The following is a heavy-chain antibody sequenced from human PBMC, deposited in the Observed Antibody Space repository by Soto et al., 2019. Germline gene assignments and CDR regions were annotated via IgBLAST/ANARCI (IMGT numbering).Heavy chain of an antibody. J-gene: IGHJ6*02. V-gene: IGHV3-33*01. Sequence: PGGSLRLSCAASGFIFSNFGMHWVRQAPGKGLEWVAFTFYDGSKKYYADSVKGRFTISRDNSKSTLYLQVNSLRAEDTAVYYCARSMIIDYYGMDVGGQGTTVTVSS. D-gene: IGHD3-22*01. CDR3: ARSMIIDYYGMDV. CDR2: TFYDGSKK. CDR1: GFIFSNFG.